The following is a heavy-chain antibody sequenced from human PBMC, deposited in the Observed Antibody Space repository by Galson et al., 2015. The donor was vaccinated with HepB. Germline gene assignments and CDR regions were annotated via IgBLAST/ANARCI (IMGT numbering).Heavy chain of an antibody. D-gene: IGHD6-19*01. J-gene: IGHJ4*02. V-gene: IGHV3-30*03. Sequence: SLRLSCAASGFTFSSYGMHWVRQAPGKGLESVAVISYDGSNKYYADSVKGRFTISRDNSKNTLYLQMNSLRAEDTAVYYCARDGGSGWTFDYWGQGTLVTVSS. CDR2: ISYDGSNK. CDR3: ARDGGSGWTFDY. CDR1: GFTFSSYG.